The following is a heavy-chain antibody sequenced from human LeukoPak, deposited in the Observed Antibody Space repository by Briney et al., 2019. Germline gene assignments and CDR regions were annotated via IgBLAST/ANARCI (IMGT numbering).Heavy chain of an antibody. J-gene: IGHJ3*02. Sequence: GGSLRLSCAASGFTFSTYAMNWVRQAPGKGLEWVSSISSSSSYIYYADSVKGRFTISRDNAKNSLYLQMNSLRAEDTAVYYCAREGPTTTVTTRLTAFDIWGQGTMVTVSS. CDR2: ISSSSSYI. CDR1: GFTFSTYA. V-gene: IGHV3-21*01. CDR3: AREGPTTTVTTRLTAFDI. D-gene: IGHD4-17*01.